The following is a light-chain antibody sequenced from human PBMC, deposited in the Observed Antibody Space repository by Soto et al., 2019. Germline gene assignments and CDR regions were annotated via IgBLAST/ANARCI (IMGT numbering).Light chain of an antibody. CDR2: VAS. J-gene: IGKJ4*02. Sequence: EIVLTQSPGTLSLSPGERATLSCRASQSVFSRYLAWYQQKPGQALRLLISVASSRATGIADRFSDSGSGADVPLLINSLQGEDFALDYCLQYGSSPPTFGGDTRLEIK. CDR3: LQYGSSPPT. V-gene: IGKV3-20*01. CDR1: QSVFSRY.